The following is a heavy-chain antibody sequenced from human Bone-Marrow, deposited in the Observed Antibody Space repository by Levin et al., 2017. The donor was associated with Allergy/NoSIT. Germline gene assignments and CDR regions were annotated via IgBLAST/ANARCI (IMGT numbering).Heavy chain of an antibody. CDR1: GFTFSDHY. J-gene: IGHJ6*02. D-gene: IGHD4-11*01. V-gene: IGHV3-11*01. CDR3: ARSSKSGFYYGLDV. Sequence: GGSLRLSCAASGFTFSDHYMTWIRQRPGKGLEWVSYISSSGFSIHYADSVEGRVTISRDNAKKSMYLEMNSLGGEDTAVYYCARSSKSGFYYGLDVWGQGTTVTVFS. CDR2: ISSSGFSI.